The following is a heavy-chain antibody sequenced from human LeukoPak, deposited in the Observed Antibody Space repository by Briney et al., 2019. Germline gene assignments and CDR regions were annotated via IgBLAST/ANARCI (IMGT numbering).Heavy chain of an antibody. Sequence: ASVKVSCKVSGYTLTELSMHWVRQATGQGLEWMGWMNPNSGNTGYAQKFQGRVTMTRNTSISTAYMELSSLRSEDTAVYYCARRMGYSYGYYYYYGMDVWGQGTTVTVSS. V-gene: IGHV1-8*01. D-gene: IGHD5-18*01. CDR3: ARRMGYSYGYYYYYGMDV. CDR2: MNPNSGNT. J-gene: IGHJ6*02. CDR1: GYTLTELS.